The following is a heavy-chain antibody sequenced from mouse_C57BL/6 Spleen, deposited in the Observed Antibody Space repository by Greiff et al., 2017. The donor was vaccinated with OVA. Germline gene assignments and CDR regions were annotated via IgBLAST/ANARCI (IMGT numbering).Heavy chain of an antibody. J-gene: IGHJ2*01. CDR1: GFTFSSYT. D-gene: IGHD4-1*01. CDR3: ARHLGRGYFDY. V-gene: IGHV5-9*01. Sequence: EVQVVESGGGLVKPGGSLKLSCAASGFTFSSYTMSWVRQTPENRLEWVATISGGGGNTYYPDSVKGRFTISRDNAKNTLYLQMSSLRSEDTALYYCARHLGRGYFDYWGQGTTLTVSS. CDR2: ISGGGGNT.